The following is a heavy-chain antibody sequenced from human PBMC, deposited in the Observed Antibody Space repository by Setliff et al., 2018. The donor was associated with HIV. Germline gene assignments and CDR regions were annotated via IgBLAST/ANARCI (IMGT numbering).Heavy chain of an antibody. Sequence: SETLSLTCTVSGDSISSGGYYWSWIRKHPGKGLEWIGYIHYSGSSYYNPSLRSRVTISVDTSKNQFSLKLGSVTAADTAVYFCARVTWIQLWLGWFDPWGQGTLVTVSS. CDR2: IHYSGSS. J-gene: IGHJ5*02. D-gene: IGHD5-18*01. CDR3: ARVTWIQLWLGWFDP. V-gene: IGHV4-31*03. CDR1: GDSISSGGYY.